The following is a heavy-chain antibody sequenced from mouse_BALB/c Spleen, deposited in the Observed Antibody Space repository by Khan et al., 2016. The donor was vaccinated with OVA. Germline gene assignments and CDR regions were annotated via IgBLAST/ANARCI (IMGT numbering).Heavy chain of an antibody. J-gene: IGHJ3*01. D-gene: IGHD1-1*01. CDR1: GFTFSTYG. V-gene: IGHV5-6*01. Sequence: EVQGVESGGDLVKPGGSLKLSCAASGFTFSTYGMSWVRQIPDKRLEWVATISSAGDYTYYPDNVKGRFTISIDNAKNNLYLKMRSLQAEDSAMFYCASHVAGSFAYWGQGTLVTVST. CDR2: ISSAGDYT. CDR3: ASHVAGSFAY.